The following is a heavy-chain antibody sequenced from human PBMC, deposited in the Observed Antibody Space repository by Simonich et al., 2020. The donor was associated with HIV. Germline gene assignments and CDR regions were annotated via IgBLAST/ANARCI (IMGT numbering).Heavy chain of an antibody. J-gene: IGHJ4*02. Sequence: QVQLQQWGAGLLKTSETRSLTCAVYGGSFSGYSRSWIRQPPGRGLEWIREINHSGLTNYNPPLKGRVTISVDTSKNQFSLKLSSVTAADTAVYYCARGFYQRLYYFDYWGQGTLVTVSS. D-gene: IGHD2-2*01. CDR3: ARGFYQRLYYFDY. CDR1: GGSFSGYS. V-gene: IGHV4-34*01. CDR2: INHSGLT.